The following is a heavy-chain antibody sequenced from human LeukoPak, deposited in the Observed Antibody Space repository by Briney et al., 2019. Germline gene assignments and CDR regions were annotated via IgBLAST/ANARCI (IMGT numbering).Heavy chain of an antibody. J-gene: IGHJ4*02. V-gene: IGHV3-23*01. D-gene: IGHD2-2*01. Sequence: GGSLRLSCAASGFTFSNYAMNWVRQAPGKRLEWVSSITGNGRDTYYADSAKGRIAISRDSSKNTVYLQMNSLRPEDTALYYCAKGTRTSCTGATCYDFDYWGQGTLVTVSS. CDR2: ITGNGRDT. CDR1: GFTFSNYA. CDR3: AKGTRTSCTGATCYDFDY.